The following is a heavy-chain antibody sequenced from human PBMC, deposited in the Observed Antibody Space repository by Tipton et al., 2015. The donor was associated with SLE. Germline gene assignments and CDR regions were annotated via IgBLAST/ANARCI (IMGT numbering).Heavy chain of an antibody. Sequence: QSGPEVKKPGASVKVSCKASGGTFSSYAISWVRQAPGQGLEWMGGIIPIFGTANYAQKFQGRVTITADESTSTAYMELSSLRSEDTAVYYCARALGKMATMDDAFDIWGQGTLVTVSS. CDR3: ARALGKMATMDDAFDI. CDR1: GGTFSSYA. V-gene: IGHV1-69*13. J-gene: IGHJ3*02. CDR2: IIPIFGTA. D-gene: IGHD5-24*01.